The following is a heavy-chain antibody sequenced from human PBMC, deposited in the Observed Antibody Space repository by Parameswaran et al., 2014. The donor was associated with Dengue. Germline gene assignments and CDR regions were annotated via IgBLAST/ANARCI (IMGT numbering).Heavy chain of an antibody. CDR3: AKGGRRLRGAEDIVAVPAAVADY. V-gene: IGHV3-30*18. J-gene: IGHJ4*02. CDR2: ISYDGSNK. D-gene: IGHD2-2*01. Sequence: WIRQPPGKGLEWVAVISYDGSNKYYADSVKGRFTISRDNSKNTLYLQMNSLRSEDTAVFYCAKGGRRLRGAEDIVAVPAAVADYWGQGTLVTVSS.